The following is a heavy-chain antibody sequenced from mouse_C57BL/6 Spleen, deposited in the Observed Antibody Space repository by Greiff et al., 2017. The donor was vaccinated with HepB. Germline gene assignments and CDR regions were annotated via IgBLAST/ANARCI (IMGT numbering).Heavy chain of an antibody. CDR1: GYSITSGYY. V-gene: IGHV3-6*01. D-gene: IGHD2-5*01. J-gene: IGHJ1*03. Sequence: EVKLEESGPGLVKPSQSLSLTCSVPGYSITSGYYWNWIRQFPGNKLEWMGYISYDGSNNYNPSLKNRISITRDTSKNQFFLKLNSVTTEDTATYYCAREDYYSNHWYFDVWGTGTTVTVSS. CDR3: AREDYYSNHWYFDV. CDR2: ISYDGSN.